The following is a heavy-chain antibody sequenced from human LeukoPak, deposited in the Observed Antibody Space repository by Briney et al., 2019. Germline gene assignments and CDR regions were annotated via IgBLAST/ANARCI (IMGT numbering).Heavy chain of an antibody. CDR1: GFTLSSYS. CDR3: ARDDVYCTSTSCYDAFDY. J-gene: IGHJ4*02. V-gene: IGHV3-21*01. CDR2: ISSSSSYI. D-gene: IGHD2-2*01. Sequence: GGSLRLSCAASGFTLSSYSMNWVRQAPGKGLEWVSSISSSSSYIYYADSVKGRFTISRDNAKNSLYLQMNSLRAEDTAVYYCARDDVYCTSTSCYDAFDYWGQGTLVTVSS.